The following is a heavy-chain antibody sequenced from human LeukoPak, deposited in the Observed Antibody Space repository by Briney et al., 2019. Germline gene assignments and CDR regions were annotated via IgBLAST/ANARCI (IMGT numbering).Heavy chain of an antibody. Sequence: GSLRLSCAASGFSVSNKYMSWVRQAPGKGLEWVSSISSSSSYIYYADSVKGRFTISRDNAKNSLYLQMNSLRAEDTAVYYCARAVYGFDAFDIWGQGTMVTVSS. CDR3: ARAVYGFDAFDI. J-gene: IGHJ3*02. CDR2: ISSSSSYI. V-gene: IGHV3-21*01. D-gene: IGHD4-17*01. CDR1: GFSVSNKY.